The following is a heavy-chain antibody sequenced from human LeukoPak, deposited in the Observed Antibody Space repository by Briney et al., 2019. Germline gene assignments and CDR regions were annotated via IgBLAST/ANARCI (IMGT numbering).Heavy chain of an antibody. CDR1: GYIFTGYY. Sequence: ASVKVSCKASGYIFTGYYMYWVRQAPGLGLEWMGRINPNSGGTEYAQKFQGRVTMTRDTSISAAYMELSRLRSDDTAVYYCARGEDCGGGSCVKYWGQGTLVTVSS. V-gene: IGHV1-2*06. D-gene: IGHD2-15*01. CDR3: ARGEDCGGGSCVKY. J-gene: IGHJ4*02. CDR2: INPNSGGT.